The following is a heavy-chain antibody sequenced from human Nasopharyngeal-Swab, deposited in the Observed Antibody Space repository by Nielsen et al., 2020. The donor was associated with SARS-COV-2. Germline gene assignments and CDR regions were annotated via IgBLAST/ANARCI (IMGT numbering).Heavy chain of an antibody. V-gene: IGHV4-30-2*01. CDR3: ARGVDTAMVKDYYGMDV. D-gene: IGHD5-18*01. Sequence: EWIGHIYHSGSTHYNPSLKSRVTISVDRSKNQFSLKLSSVTAADTAVYYCARGVDTAMVKDYYGMDVWGQGTTVTVSS. CDR2: IYHSGST. J-gene: IGHJ6*02.